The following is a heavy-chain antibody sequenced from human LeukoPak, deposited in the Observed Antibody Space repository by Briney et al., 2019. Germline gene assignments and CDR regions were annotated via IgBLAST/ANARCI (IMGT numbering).Heavy chain of an antibody. Sequence: GASVKVSCKASGGTFSSYAISWVRQAPGQGLEWMGGIIPIFGTANYAQKFQGRVTITADESTSTAYMELSSLRSEDTAVYYCATLKEQQLVLVGYWGQGTLVTVSS. V-gene: IGHV1-69*13. CDR2: IIPIFGTA. CDR1: GGTFSSYA. J-gene: IGHJ4*02. CDR3: ATLKEQQLVLVGY. D-gene: IGHD6-13*01.